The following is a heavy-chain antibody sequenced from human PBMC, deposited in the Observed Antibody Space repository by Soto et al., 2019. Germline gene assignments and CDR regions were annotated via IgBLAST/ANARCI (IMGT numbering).Heavy chain of an antibody. Sequence: QVQLVESGGGVVQPGRSLRLSCAASGFTFSSYGMHWVRQAPGKGLEWVAVIWYDGSNKYYADSVKGRFTISRDNSKNTLYLQMNSLRAEDTAVYYCARQPEPYYYDSSGYYYFDYWGQGTLVTVSS. J-gene: IGHJ4*02. CDR1: GFTFSSYG. D-gene: IGHD3-22*01. CDR2: IWYDGSNK. CDR3: ARQPEPYYYDSSGYYYFDY. V-gene: IGHV3-33*01.